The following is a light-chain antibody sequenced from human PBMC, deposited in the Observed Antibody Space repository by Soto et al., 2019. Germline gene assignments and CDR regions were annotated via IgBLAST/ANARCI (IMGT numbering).Light chain of an antibody. CDR2: VPS. CDR3: QKYNNWVAT. CDR1: QSVSSD. J-gene: IGKJ4*01. Sequence: VMTQYTATLSVPPGERATLYCKASQSVSSDLAWYQHRPGQAPRLFIYVPSTGATGVPARFSGSGSGTDFTLTINSLQSEDFVVYYWQKYNNWVATFGGGTKVDI. V-gene: IGKV3-15*01.